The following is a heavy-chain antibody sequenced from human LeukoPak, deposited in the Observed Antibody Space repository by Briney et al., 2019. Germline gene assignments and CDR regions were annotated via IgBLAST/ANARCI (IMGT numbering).Heavy chain of an antibody. V-gene: IGHV3-7*05. CDR3: ARGPTILAPTRGDFDF. CDR2: IERSGGEE. CDR1: GFSFNSHW. D-gene: IGHD2-15*01. Sequence: GGSLRLSCVGSGFSFNSHWMSWVRQAAGKGLEWVANIERSGGEEYYVGSVKGRFTISRDNAKNSLYLQMNSLRAEDTGVYYCARGPTILAPTRGDFDFWGQGTLVTVSS. J-gene: IGHJ4*02.